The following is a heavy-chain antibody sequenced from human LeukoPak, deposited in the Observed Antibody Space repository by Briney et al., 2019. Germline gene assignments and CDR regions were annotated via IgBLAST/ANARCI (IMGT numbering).Heavy chain of an antibody. CDR3: ARGGHDMLWSFDL. CDR1: GFTFSDYY. Sequence: GGSLRLSCAASGFTFSDYYMSWIRQAPGKGLEWVSYITTNGSTTYYADFVKGRFTISRDNAENSLYLQMRSLRAEDTAMYYCARGGHDMLWSFDLWGRGTLVTVSS. J-gene: IGHJ2*01. D-gene: IGHD5-12*01. V-gene: IGHV3-11*01. CDR2: ITTNGSTT.